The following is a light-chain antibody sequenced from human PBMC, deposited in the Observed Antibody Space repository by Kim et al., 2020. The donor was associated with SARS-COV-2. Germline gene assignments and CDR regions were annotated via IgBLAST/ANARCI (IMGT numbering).Light chain of an antibody. CDR2: EVS. Sequence: GQAVTISCTGTGGDVGSYARVSWYQQPPGTAPKLIIYEVSYRPSGVPDRFSGSRSGNTASLTISGLQAEDEADYYCTSYTSSGTYVFGTGTEVTVL. CDR1: GGDVGSYAR. V-gene: IGLV2-18*02. CDR3: TSYTSSGTYV. J-gene: IGLJ1*01.